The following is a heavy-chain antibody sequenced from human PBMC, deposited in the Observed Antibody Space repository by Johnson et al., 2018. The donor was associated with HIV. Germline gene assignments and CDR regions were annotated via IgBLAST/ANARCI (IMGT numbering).Heavy chain of an antibody. Sequence: QVQLVESGGGVVQPGRSLRLSCAVSGFTFRTYAMHWVRQAPGNGLEWVAVLSYDGSKEYYVDSVKGRFTISRDNSKNTVFLQMNTLRADDTALYYCARAVGRSYHDAFDSWGQGTMVTVSS. V-gene: IGHV3-30-3*01. CDR3: ARAVGRSYHDAFDS. D-gene: IGHD3-10*01. J-gene: IGHJ3*02. CDR1: GFTFRTYA. CDR2: LSYDGSKE.